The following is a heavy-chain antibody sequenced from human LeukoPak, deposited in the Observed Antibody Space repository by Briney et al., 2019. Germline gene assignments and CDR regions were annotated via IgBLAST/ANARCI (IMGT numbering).Heavy chain of an antibody. CDR1: GSSISSYY. D-gene: IGHD6-13*01. Sequence: SETLSLTCTVSGSSISSYYWSWIRQPPGKGLEWIGYIYYSGSTNYNPSLKSRVTISVDTSKNQFSLKLSSVTAADTAVYYCARGAEEQQLAFDYWGQGTLVTVSS. V-gene: IGHV4-59*01. CDR3: ARGAEEQQLAFDY. J-gene: IGHJ4*02. CDR2: IYYSGST.